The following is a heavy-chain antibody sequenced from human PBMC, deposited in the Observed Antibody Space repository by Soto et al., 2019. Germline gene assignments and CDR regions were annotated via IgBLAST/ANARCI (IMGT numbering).Heavy chain of an antibody. V-gene: IGHV3-72*01. Sequence: EVQLVESGGGLVQPGGSLRLSCAASGLIFSDYHMDWVRQAPGKGLEWVGRIRRKANSYTTEYAASVKGRFTISRDDLKNSLYWKMNSLKTEDTAVYYCAMLGGWSGGSNDMDVWGQGTTVTVSS. J-gene: IGHJ6*02. D-gene: IGHD6-19*01. CDR1: GLIFSDYH. CDR3: AMLGGWSGGSNDMDV. CDR2: IRRKANSYTT.